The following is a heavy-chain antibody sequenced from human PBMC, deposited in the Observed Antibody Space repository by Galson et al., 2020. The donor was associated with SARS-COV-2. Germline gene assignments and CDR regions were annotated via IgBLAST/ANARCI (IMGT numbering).Heavy chain of an antibody. CDR3: ARGNSPCVTIFGVLTGTCGMDV. J-gene: IGHJ6*02. Sequence: SETLSLTCTVSGASLRSGSNYWSWIRQPAGKGLEWIGRISKSGNTNYNPSLWSQVTISVDTSKNQFSLKLTSVTAADTAVYYCARGNSPCVTIFGVLTGTCGMDVWGQGTTVTVSS. CDR2: ISKSGNT. CDR1: GASLRSGSNY. V-gene: IGHV4-61*02. D-gene: IGHD3-3*01.